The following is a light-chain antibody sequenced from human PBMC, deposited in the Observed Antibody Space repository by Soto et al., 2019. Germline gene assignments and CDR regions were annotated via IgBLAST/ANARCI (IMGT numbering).Light chain of an antibody. V-gene: IGLV2-14*03. CDR1: SSDVGAYNF. CDR3: SSYTSRSTHV. CDR2: DVS. Sequence: QSALTQPASVSGSPGQSINISGTGTSSDVGAYNFVSWYQQHPGKVPKLMIFDVSSRPSGVSDRFSGSKSGNTASLTISGLQAEDEGDYYCSSYTSRSTHVFGSGTKLTVL. J-gene: IGLJ1*01.